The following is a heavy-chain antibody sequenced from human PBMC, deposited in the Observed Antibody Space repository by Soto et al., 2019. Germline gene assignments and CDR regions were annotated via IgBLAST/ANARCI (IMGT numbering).Heavy chain of an antibody. CDR2: INHSGST. Sequence: SETLSLTWAVYGGSFSGYYWSWIRQPPGKGLEWIGEINHSGSTNYNPSLKSRVTISVDTSKNQFSLKVSSVTAADTAVYYCARGFRRHRGAYYYDYGMDVWGQGTTVSVSS. CDR1: GGSFSGYY. J-gene: IGHJ6*02. D-gene: IGHD2-21*01. CDR3: ARGFRRHRGAYYYDYGMDV. V-gene: IGHV4-34*01.